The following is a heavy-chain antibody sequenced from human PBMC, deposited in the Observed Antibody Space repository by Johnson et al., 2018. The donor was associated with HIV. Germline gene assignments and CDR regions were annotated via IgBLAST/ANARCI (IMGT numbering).Heavy chain of an antibody. CDR3: ARVGVSGYDLAAFDI. CDR2: ISYDGDNI. V-gene: IGHV3-30-3*01. CDR1: GFTFSS. D-gene: IGHD5-12*01. Sequence: QVQLVESGGGVVQPGRSLRLSCAASGFTFSSMHWDRQAPGKGLEWVAVISYDGDNIYYADSVKGRLPISRDNSKNTLYLQMNSLRVADTAIYYCARVGVSGYDLAAFDIWGRGTMVTVSS. J-gene: IGHJ3*02.